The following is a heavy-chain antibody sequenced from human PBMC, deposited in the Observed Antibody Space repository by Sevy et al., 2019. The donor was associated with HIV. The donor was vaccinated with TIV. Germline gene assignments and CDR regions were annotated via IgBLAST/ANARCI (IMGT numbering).Heavy chain of an antibody. CDR2: IYPGDSDT. D-gene: IGHD1-26*01. CDR3: ARRRGTSAWVDY. V-gene: IGHV5-51*01. Sequence: GESLKISCKGSGYSFSTYWIAWVRQMPGKGLEWMGIIYPGDSDTRDSPSFQGQVTISADKSISTAYLQWSSLKASDSAMYYCARRRGTSAWVDYWGQGTLVTVS. J-gene: IGHJ4*02. CDR1: GYSFSTYW.